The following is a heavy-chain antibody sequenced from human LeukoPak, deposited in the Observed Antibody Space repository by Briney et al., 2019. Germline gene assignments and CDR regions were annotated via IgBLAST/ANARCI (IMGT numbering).Heavy chain of an antibody. CDR1: GGSISSSGYY. J-gene: IGHJ6*02. D-gene: IGHD3-3*01. CDR3: ARDDAGGFWSGYPAYGMDV. Sequence: PSETLSLTCTVSGGSISSSGYYWSWIRQPPGKGLEWIGRIYTSGSTNYNPSLKSRVTMSVDTSKNQFSLKLSSVTAADTAVYYCARDDAGGFWSGYPAYGMDVWGQGTTVTVSS. V-gene: IGHV4-61*02. CDR2: IYTSGST.